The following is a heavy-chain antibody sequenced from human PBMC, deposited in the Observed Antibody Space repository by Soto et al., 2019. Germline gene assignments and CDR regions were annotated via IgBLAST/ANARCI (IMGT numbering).Heavy chain of an antibody. Sequence: EVQLVESGGGLVKPGGSLRLSCAASGFTFSRYGMNWVRQAPGKGLELVSSISGLSSFIYYADSVKGRFTVSRDNAKNSLFVQINSLTAEDTAVYYCARDPQQRLADSYYYGMDVWGQGTTVIVSS. CDR3: ARDPQQRLADSYYYGMDV. J-gene: IGHJ6*02. D-gene: IGHD6-25*01. CDR1: GFTFSRYG. CDR2: ISGLSSFI. V-gene: IGHV3-21*02.